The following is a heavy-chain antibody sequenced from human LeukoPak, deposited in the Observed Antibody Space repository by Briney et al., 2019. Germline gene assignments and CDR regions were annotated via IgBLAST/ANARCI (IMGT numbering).Heavy chain of an antibody. CDR2: IYYSGGT. Sequence: PSETLSLTCTVSGGSLSSYYWSWIRQPPGKGLEWVGYIYYSGGTNYNPSLKSRVTISADTAKNQFSLKLSSVTAADTAVDYCAKWGYDFDYWRQATLVTVPS. D-gene: IGHD5-12*01. V-gene: IGHV4-59*01. J-gene: IGHJ4*02. CDR1: GGSLSSYY. CDR3: AKWGYDFDY.